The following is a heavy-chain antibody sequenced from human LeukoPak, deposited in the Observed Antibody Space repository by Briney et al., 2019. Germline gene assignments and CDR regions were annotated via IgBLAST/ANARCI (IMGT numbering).Heavy chain of an antibody. CDR3: ARYRRITMITYYFDY. V-gene: IGHV3-66*01. J-gene: IGHJ4*02. CDR1: GFTVSSNY. CDR2: IYSGGST. D-gene: IGHD3-22*01. Sequence: PGGSLRLSCAASGFTVSSNYMSCVRQAPGKGLEWVSVIYSGGSTYYADSVKGRFTISRDNSKNTLYLQMNSLRAEDTAVYYCARYRRITMITYYFDYWGQGTLVTVSS.